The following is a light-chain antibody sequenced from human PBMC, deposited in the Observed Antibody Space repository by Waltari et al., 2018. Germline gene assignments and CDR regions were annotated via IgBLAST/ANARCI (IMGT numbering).Light chain of an antibody. CDR2: GAS. V-gene: IGKV3-15*01. Sequence: ELVMTQSPATLSVSPGERATHSCRASQRVSRNVAWYQQKPGQGPRLLIYGASIRATGVPARFSGSGSGTEFTLTISSLQSEDFVVYYCQQYNVWYTFGQGTKLEIK. J-gene: IGKJ2*01. CDR1: QRVSRN. CDR3: QQYNVWYT.